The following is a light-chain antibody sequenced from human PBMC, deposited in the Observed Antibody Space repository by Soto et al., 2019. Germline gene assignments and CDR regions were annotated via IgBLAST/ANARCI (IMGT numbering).Light chain of an antibody. CDR3: SSYTASSTLV. J-gene: IGLJ3*02. V-gene: IGLV2-14*01. CDR2: GVI. Sequence: QSVLAQPASVSGSPGQSITISCTGANSDVGGYNFVSWYQQQPGKAPKLMIYGVINRPSGVSNRFSGSKSGNTASLTISGLQAEDEADYYCSSYTASSTLVFGGGTKVTVL. CDR1: NSDVGGYNF.